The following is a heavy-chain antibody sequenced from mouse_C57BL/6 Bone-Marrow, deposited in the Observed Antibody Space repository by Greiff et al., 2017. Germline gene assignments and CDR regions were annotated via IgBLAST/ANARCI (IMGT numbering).Heavy chain of an antibody. Sequence: VQLQQSGPGLVQPSQSLSITCTVSGFSLTSYGVHWVRQSPGQGLEWLGVIWSGGSTDYNAAFISRLSIRTENSTCHVFYKMHSRQADDTAIYDGAREGLRGWYCDVWGTGSTVNVAS. CDR1: GFSLTSYG. CDR3: AREGLRGWYCDV. D-gene: IGHD2-4*01. V-gene: IGHV2-2*01. CDR2: IWSGGST. J-gene: IGHJ1*03.